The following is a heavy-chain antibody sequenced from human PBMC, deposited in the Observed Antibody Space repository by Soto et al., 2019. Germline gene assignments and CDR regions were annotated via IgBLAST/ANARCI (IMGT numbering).Heavy chain of an antibody. Sequence: QVQLVQSGAEVKKPGASVKVSCKASGYTFTSYYMHWVRQAPGQGLEWMGIINPSGGSTSYAQKFQGSVTMTRDTSTSTVYMELSSLRSEDTAVYYCARDHRAVVTPYGMDVWGQGTTVTVSS. CDR2: INPSGGST. V-gene: IGHV1-46*01. CDR3: ARDHRAVVTPYGMDV. J-gene: IGHJ6*02. CDR1: GYTFTSYY. D-gene: IGHD2-15*01.